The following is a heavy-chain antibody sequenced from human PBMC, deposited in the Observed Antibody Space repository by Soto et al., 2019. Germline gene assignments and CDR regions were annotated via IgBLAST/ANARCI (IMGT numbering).Heavy chain of an antibody. J-gene: IGHJ5*02. Sequence: ASVKVSCKASGYTFTRYTMNWVRQAPRQRLEWMGWINPDNGNTKSSQKFQDRVIITRDTSASTAYMDLSSLRSEDTAVYYCARGIATGQLDPWGQGTLVTVSS. V-gene: IGHV1-3*01. CDR1: GYTFTRYT. CDR2: INPDNGNT. CDR3: ARGIATGQLDP. D-gene: IGHD2-15*01.